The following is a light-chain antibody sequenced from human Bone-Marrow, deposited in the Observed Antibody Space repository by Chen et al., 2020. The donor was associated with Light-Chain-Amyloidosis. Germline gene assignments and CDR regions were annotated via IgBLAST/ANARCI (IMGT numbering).Light chain of an antibody. CDR3: QHYNNWPPRT. Sequence: EIVLTQPPATLSVPPGERATLSCRASQSVSINLAWYQQKPGQAPRLLIYGASTRDTGIPARFSGSGSGTEFTLTISSLQSEDFAVYYCQHYNNWPPRTFGQGTKVEIK. CDR1: QSVSIN. V-gene: IGKV3-15*01. CDR2: GAS. J-gene: IGKJ1*01.